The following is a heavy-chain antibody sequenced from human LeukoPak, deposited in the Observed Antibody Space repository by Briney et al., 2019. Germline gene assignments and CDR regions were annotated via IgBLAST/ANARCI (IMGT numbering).Heavy chain of an antibody. Sequence: SETLSLTCTVSGGSISSSSYYWGWIRQPPGKGLEWFGSIYYSGSTYYNPSLKSRVTISVDTSKNQFSLKLSSVTAADTAVYYCARLPYYYDSSGYYPNAFDIWGQGTMVTVSS. D-gene: IGHD3-22*01. J-gene: IGHJ3*02. CDR1: GGSISSSSYY. CDR2: IYYSGST. V-gene: IGHV4-39*01. CDR3: ARLPYYYDSSGYYPNAFDI.